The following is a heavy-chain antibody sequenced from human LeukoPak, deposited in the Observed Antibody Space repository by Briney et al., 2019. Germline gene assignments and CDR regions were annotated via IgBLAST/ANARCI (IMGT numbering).Heavy chain of an antibody. CDR2: IKQDGSEK. Sequence: TGGSLRLSCAASGFTFSSYWMSWVRQAPGKGLEWVANIKQDGSEKYYVDSVKGRFTISRDNAKNSLFLQMNSLRAEDTAVYYCAKDTVKVTTIRRVPHYMDVWGKGTTVTISS. J-gene: IGHJ6*03. CDR1: GFTFSSYW. CDR3: AKDTVKVTTIRRVPHYMDV. D-gene: IGHD5-24*01. V-gene: IGHV3-7*01.